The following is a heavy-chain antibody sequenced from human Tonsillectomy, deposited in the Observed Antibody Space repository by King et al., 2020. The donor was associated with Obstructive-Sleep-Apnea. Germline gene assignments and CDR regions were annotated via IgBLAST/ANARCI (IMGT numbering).Heavy chain of an antibody. J-gene: IGHJ4*02. CDR2: ISSSSTI. CDR3: GRSAYFDY. Sequence: VQLVESGGGLVQPGGSLRLSCAASGFTFSSYSMNWVRQAPGKGLEWVSYISSSSTIYYAESVKGRFTISRDNAKNSLYLQMNSLRAEDTAVYYCGRSAYFDYWGQGTLVTVSS. V-gene: IGHV3-48*04. CDR1: GFTFSSYS. D-gene: IGHD2-2*01.